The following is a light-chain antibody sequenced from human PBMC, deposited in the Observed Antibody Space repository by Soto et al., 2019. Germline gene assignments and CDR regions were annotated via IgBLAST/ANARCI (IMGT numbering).Light chain of an antibody. Sequence: QSALTQPASVSGSPGQSITISCTGTGSDVGGYNYVSWYQHHPGKAPKLMIFDVSNRPSGVSDRFSGSKSGNTASLTISGLQAEDEADYYCSSYTSSTTLYVFGTGTQLTVL. CDR3: SSYTSSTTLYV. CDR1: GSDVGGYNY. J-gene: IGLJ1*01. V-gene: IGLV2-14*01. CDR2: DVS.